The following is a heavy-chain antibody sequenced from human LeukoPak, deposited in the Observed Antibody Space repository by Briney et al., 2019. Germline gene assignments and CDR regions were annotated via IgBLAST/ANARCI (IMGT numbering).Heavy chain of an antibody. V-gene: IGHV3-21*01. J-gene: IGHJ4*02. CDR3: AREGMETFDY. D-gene: IGHD2/OR15-2a*01. Sequence: GGSLRLSCAASGFTFSSHSMNWVRQAPGKGLEWVSSISSSSSYIYYADSVKGRFTISRDNAKNSLYLQMNSLRAEDTAVYYCAREGMETFDYWGQGTLVTVSS. CDR2: ISSSSSYI. CDR1: GFTFSSHS.